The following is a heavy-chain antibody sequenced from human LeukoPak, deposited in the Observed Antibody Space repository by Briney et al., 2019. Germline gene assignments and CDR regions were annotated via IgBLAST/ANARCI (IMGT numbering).Heavy chain of an antibody. J-gene: IGHJ3*02. D-gene: IGHD3-22*01. Sequence: GGSLRLSCAASGFTFSSYWMHWVRQAPGKGLVWVSRINSDGSSTSYADSVKGRFTISRDNAKNTLYLQMNSLRAEDTAVYYCAREAYHYYDSSGYYGIGAFDIWGQGTMVTGSS. CDR2: INSDGSST. CDR3: AREAYHYYDSSGYYGIGAFDI. CDR1: GFTFSSYW. V-gene: IGHV3-74*01.